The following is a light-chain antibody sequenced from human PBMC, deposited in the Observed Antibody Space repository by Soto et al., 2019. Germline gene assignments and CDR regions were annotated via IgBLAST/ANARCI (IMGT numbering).Light chain of an antibody. Sequence: EIVLTQSPGTLSLSPGERATLSCRASQSVSSTFLAWYQQKPGQAPRLLIYGASSRATGIPDRFSGSGSGTDLTLTISNLEPEDFAMYYCQQSGSSPITFGQGTRLEIK. J-gene: IGKJ5*01. CDR2: GAS. V-gene: IGKV3-20*01. CDR3: QQSGSSPIT. CDR1: QSVSSTF.